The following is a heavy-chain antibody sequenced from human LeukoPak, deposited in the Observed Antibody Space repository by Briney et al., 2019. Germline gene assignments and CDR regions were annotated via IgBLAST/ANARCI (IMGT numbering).Heavy chain of an antibody. CDR1: GYTLTELS. CDR2: VDPEDGEI. V-gene: IGHV1-24*01. D-gene: IGHD1-26*01. J-gene: IGHJ4*02. Sequence: ASVTVSCKCSGYTLTELSMHWERQSPGKGLEWRGGVDPEDGEIIYTQKFQGRVTMTEDTSTDTAYMELSSLRSEDTAVYYCAIDVGELLTYWGQGTLVTVSS. CDR3: AIDVGELLTY.